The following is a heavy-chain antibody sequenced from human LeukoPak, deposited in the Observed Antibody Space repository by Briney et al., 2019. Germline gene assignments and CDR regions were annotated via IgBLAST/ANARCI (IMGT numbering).Heavy chain of an antibody. Sequence: SETLSLTCTVSGYSISSGYYWGWIRQPPGKGLEWIGTIYHSGSTYYNPSLKSRVTISVDTSKNQFSLKLTSVTAADTAVYYCARVRGYCSSAICYRYYFDYWGQGTLVTVSS. CDR1: GYSISSGYY. CDR2: IYHSGST. J-gene: IGHJ4*02. V-gene: IGHV4-38-2*02. CDR3: ARVRGYCSSAICYRYYFDY. D-gene: IGHD2-2*01.